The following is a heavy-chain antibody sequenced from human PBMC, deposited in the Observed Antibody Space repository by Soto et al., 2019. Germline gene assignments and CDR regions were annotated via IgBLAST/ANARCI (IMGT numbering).Heavy chain of an antibody. CDR1: GYTFTSYD. V-gene: IGHV1-8*01. CDR3: ARGLLRFLEWSPYYYMDV. CDR2: MNPNSGNT. Sequence: GSVKVSWKASGYTFTSYDINWVRQATGQGLEWMGWMNPNSGNTGYAQKFQGRVTMTRNTSISTAYMELSSLRSEDTAVHYCARGLLRFLEWSPYYYMDVWGKGTTVTVSS. J-gene: IGHJ6*03. D-gene: IGHD3-3*01.